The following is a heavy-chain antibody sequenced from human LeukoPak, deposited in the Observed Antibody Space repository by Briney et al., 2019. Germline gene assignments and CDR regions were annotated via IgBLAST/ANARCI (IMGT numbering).Heavy chain of an antibody. J-gene: IGHJ6*02. V-gene: IGHV3-66*01. CDR1: GFTVSSNY. CDR3: ARDGSGGYGQDYYYYGMDV. Sequence: QSGGSLRLSCAASGFTVSSNYMIWVRQAPGKGLEWVSVIYSGGSTYYADSVKGRFTISRDNSKNTLYLQMNSLRAEDTAVYYCARDGSGGYGQDYYYYGMDVWGQGTTVTVSS. CDR2: IYSGGST. D-gene: IGHD1-26*01.